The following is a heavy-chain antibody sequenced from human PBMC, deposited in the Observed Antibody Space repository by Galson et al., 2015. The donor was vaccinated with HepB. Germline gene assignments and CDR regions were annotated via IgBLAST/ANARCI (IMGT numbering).Heavy chain of an antibody. Sequence: SLRLSCAASGFTFSSYGMHWVRQAPGKGLEWVAVISYDGSNKYYADSVKGRFTISRDNSKNTLYLQMNSLRAEDTAVYYCAKDALYGSGDNVGYFDYWGQGTLVTVSS. V-gene: IGHV3-30*18. CDR3: AKDALYGSGDNVGYFDY. D-gene: IGHD3-10*01. CDR1: GFTFSSYG. CDR2: ISYDGSNK. J-gene: IGHJ4*02.